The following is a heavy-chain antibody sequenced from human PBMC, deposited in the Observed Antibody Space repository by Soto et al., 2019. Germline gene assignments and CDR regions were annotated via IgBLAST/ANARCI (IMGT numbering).Heavy chain of an antibody. CDR3: ARYCSGGSCSEYYYYGMDV. CDR1: GFTFSSYG. D-gene: IGHD2-15*01. CDR2: IWYDGSNK. J-gene: IGHJ6*02. Sequence: QVQLVESGGGVVQPGRSLRLSCAASGFTFSSYGMHWVRQAPGKGLEWVAVIWYDGSNKYYADSVKGRFTISRDNSKNTLYLQMNSLRAEDTAVYYCARYCSGGSCSEYYYYGMDVWGQGTTVTVPS. V-gene: IGHV3-33*01.